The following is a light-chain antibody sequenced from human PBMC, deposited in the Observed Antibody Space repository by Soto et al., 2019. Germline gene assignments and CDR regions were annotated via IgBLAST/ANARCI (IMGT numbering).Light chain of an antibody. J-gene: IGKJ1*01. CDR2: HAS. CDR1: RSLSSDY. CDR3: QQYGSSPPWT. Sequence: PGERATLSCRASRSLSSDYLAWYQQKPGQAPRLLFYHASRRATGTPDRFSGSGSGTDFTLTISRLEPEDFAVYYCQQYGSSPPWTFGQGTKVDIK. V-gene: IGKV3-20*01.